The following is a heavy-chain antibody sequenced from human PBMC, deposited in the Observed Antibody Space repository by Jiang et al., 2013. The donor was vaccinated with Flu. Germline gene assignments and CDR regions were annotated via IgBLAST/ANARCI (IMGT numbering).Heavy chain of an antibody. D-gene: IGHD6-19*01. CDR3: AKGKVSGQWLVLIPAEYFQH. V-gene: IGHV3-23*01. CDR1: GFTFSSYA. Sequence: VQLLESGGGLVQPGGSLRLSCAASGFTFSSYAMSWVRQAPGKGLEWVSAISGSGGSTYYADSVKGRFTISRDNSKNTLYLQMNSLRAEDTAVYYCAKGKVSGQWLVLIPAEYFQHWGQGTLVTVSS. J-gene: IGHJ1*01. CDR2: ISGSGGST.